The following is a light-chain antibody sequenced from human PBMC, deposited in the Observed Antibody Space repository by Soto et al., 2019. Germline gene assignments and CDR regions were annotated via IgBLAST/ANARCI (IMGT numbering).Light chain of an antibody. CDR3: SSYTSSSTYVV. Sequence: QSALTQPASVSGSPGQSITISCTGTSSDVGGYNYVSWYQQHPGKAPKLMIYDVSNRPSGVSNRFSGSKSGNTASLTISGLQAEDEADYYCSSYTSSSTYVVFGGGTKVTL. J-gene: IGLJ2*01. CDR1: SSDVGGYNY. CDR2: DVS. V-gene: IGLV2-14*01.